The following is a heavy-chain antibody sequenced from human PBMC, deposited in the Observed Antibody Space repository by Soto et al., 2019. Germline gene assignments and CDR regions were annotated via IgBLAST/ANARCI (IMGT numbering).Heavy chain of an antibody. CDR2: IIPILGIA. Sequence: ASVKVSCKASGGTFSSYTISWVRQAPGQGLEWMGRIIPILGIANYAQKFQGRVTITADKSTSTAYMELSSLRSEDTAVYYCAIRYSGYSSSWPANWGQGTRVNVSS. J-gene: IGHJ4*02. CDR3: AIRYSGYSSSWPAN. CDR1: GGTFSSYT. D-gene: IGHD6-13*01. V-gene: IGHV1-69*02.